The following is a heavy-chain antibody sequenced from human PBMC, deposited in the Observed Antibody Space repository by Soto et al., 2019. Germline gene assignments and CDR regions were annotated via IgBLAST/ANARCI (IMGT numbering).Heavy chain of an antibody. Sequence: QVQLQESGPGLVKPSGTLSLTCAVSSGSISRSNWWSWVRQAPGKGLEWIGEIYPSGGTNYNPSLKIPLTISVDKSKNQSSLKLSSVTAADTAVYYCARASTMVRGVKSHGYFDLWGRGTLVTVSS. CDR2: IYPSGGT. D-gene: IGHD3-10*01. J-gene: IGHJ2*01. CDR3: ARASTMVRGVKSHGYFDL. V-gene: IGHV4-4*02. CDR1: SGSISRSNW.